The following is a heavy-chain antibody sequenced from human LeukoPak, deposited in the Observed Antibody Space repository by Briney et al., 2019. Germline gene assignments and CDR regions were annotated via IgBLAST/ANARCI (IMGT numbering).Heavy chain of an antibody. Sequence: SETLSLTCTVSGGSISSGSYYWGWIRQPPGKGLEWIGRIYYSGSTYYNPSLKSRVTISVDTSKNQFSLKLSSVTAADTAVYYCARLRITYYYGSGSPDFDYWGQGTLVTVSS. V-gene: IGHV4-39*01. CDR1: GGSISSGSYY. J-gene: IGHJ4*02. CDR3: ARLRITYYYGSGSPDFDY. CDR2: IYYSGST. D-gene: IGHD3-10*01.